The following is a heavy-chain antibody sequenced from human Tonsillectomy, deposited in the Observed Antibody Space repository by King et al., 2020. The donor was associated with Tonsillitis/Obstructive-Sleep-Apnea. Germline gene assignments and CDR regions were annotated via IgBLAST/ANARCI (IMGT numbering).Heavy chain of an antibody. D-gene: IGHD3-10*01. CDR2: IDPSDSYT. V-gene: IGHV5-10-1*01. Sequence: QLVQSGAEVKKPGESLRISCKGSGYSFTSYWIRWVRQMPGKGLEWMGRIDPSDSYTNYSPSFQGHVTISADKSISTAYLQWSSLKASDTAMYYCARPTYYYGSGSYYNSLGYDYWGQGTLVTVSS. CDR3: ARPTYYYGSGSYYNSLGYDY. CDR1: GYSFTSYW. J-gene: IGHJ4*02.